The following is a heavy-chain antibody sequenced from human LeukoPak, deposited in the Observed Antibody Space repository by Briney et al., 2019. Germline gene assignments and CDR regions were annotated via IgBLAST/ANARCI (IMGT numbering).Heavy chain of an antibody. CDR3: ARGGTVTKNCSSTSCYGRYYFDY. D-gene: IGHD2-2*01. J-gene: IGHJ4*02. CDR1: GFTFSSYS. CDR2: ISSSSSYI. Sequence: GGGLRLSRAASGFTFSSYSMNWVRQAPGKGLERVSSISSSSSYIYYADSEKGRFTISRDNAKNSLYLQMNSLRAEDTAVYYCARGGTVTKNCSSTSCYGRYYFDYWGQGTLVTVSS. V-gene: IGHV3-21*01.